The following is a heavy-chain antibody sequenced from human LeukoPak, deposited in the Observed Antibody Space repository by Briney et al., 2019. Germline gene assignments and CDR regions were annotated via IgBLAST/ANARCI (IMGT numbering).Heavy chain of an antibody. D-gene: IGHD5-12*01. Sequence: GGSLRLSCAASRFTFTSYGMNWVRQAPGKGLEWVSSISSSSTYIYYADSVKGRFTISRDNAKNSLYLQMNSLRAEDTAVYFCVRGGPTINGFDYWGQGILVTVSS. CDR3: VRGGPTINGFDY. J-gene: IGHJ4*02. CDR2: ISSSSTYI. CDR1: RFTFTSYG. V-gene: IGHV3-21*01.